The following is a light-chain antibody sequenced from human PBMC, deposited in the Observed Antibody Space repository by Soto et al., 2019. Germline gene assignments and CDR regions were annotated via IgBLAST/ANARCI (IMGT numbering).Light chain of an antibody. V-gene: IGKV3-20*01. J-gene: IGKJ5*01. Sequence: EIVLTQSPGTLSLSPGERATLSCRASQSVSSTYLAWYQQKPGQAPRLLMYGTSNRATGIPDRFSGSGSGTDFTLTISRLEPEDFAVYYCQQYGSSPQDTFGQGTRLEIK. CDR2: GTS. CDR3: QQYGSSPQDT. CDR1: QSVSSTY.